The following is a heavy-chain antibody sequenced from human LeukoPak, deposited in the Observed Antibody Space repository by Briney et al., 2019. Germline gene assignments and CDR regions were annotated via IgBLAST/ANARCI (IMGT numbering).Heavy chain of an antibody. CDR1: GGSISSYY. J-gene: IGHJ4*02. CDR2: IYYSGST. Sequence: SETLSLTCTVSGGSISSYYWSWIRQPPGKGLEWIGYIYYSGSTNYNPSLKSRVTISVDTSKNQFSLKLSPVTAADTAVYYCARGDDILTGYRSVAFDYWGQGTLVTVSS. CDR3: ARGDDILTGYRSVAFDY. V-gene: IGHV4-59*08. D-gene: IGHD3-9*01.